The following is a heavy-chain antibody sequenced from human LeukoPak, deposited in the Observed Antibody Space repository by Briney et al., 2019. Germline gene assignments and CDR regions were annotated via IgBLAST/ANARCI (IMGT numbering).Heavy chain of an antibody. CDR3: ASLAAAVDFDY. J-gene: IGHJ4*02. Sequence: GGSLRLSCAASGFTFSSYAMHWVRQAPGKGLEWVAVISYDGSNKYYADSVKGRFTISRDNSKNTLYLQMNSLRAEDTAVYYCASLAAAVDFDYWGQGTLVTVSS. V-gene: IGHV3-30-3*01. CDR1: GFTFSSYA. D-gene: IGHD6-13*01. CDR2: ISYDGSNK.